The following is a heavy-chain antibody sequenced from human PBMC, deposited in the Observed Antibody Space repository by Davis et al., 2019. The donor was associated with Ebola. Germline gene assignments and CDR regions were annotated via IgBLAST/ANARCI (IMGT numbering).Heavy chain of an antibody. Sequence: GESLKISCAASGFTFSSYAMNWIRQAPGKGLEWVGRIKSKGDSGATDYAAPVKGRFTISRDDSKNMVYLQMNDLKTEDTAMYYCSADALYSGSYFDYWGQGTLVTVSS. CDR1: GFTFSSYA. V-gene: IGHV3-15*07. CDR2: IKSKGDSGAT. CDR3: SADALYSGSYFDY. J-gene: IGHJ4*02. D-gene: IGHD1-26*01.